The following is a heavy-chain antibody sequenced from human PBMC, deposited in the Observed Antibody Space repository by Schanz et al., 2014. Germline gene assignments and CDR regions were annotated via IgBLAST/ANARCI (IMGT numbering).Heavy chain of an antibody. Sequence: QVQLVQSGAEVKKPGASVKVSCKASGYTFTSYGISWVRQAPGQGLEWMGWISVYNHNKEYDQKVQGRVTMTTDTSTSTAYMALTDLRSDDTAVYYCARDRRFFDRDDLYYFDSWGQGTLVTVSS. V-gene: IGHV1-18*01. CDR1: GYTFTSYG. J-gene: IGHJ4*02. D-gene: IGHD3-3*01. CDR2: ISVYNHNK. CDR3: ARDRRFFDRDDLYYFDS.